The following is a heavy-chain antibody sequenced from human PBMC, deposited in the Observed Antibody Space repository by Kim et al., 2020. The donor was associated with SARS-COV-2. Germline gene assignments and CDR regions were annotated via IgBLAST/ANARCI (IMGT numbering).Heavy chain of an antibody. V-gene: IGHV3-21*01. J-gene: IGHJ6*02. CDR3: ARVDRASAAIWTYHFYYGMDV. Sequence: GGSLRLSCAASGFTFSSYSMNWVRQAPGKGLEWVSSISSSSSYIYYADSVKGRFTISRDNAKNSLYLQMNSLRAEDTAVYYCARVDRASAAIWTYHFYYGMDVWGQGTTVTVSS. CDR2: ISSSSSYI. CDR1: GFTFSSYS. D-gene: IGHD2-2*01.